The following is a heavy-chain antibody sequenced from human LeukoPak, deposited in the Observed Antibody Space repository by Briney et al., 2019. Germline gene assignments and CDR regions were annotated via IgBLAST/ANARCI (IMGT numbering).Heavy chain of an antibody. D-gene: IGHD2-15*01. Sequence: PGGSLRLSCVGSRFTFSNYAMTWVRQAPGKGLEWVSAISGPGGSTYYADSVKGRFTISRDNSKNTLYLQMNSLRAEDTAVYYCAKVSLGYCSGGSCYSFSDYWGQGTLVTVSS. CDR2: ISGPGGST. J-gene: IGHJ4*02. CDR3: AKVSLGYCSGGSCYSFSDY. V-gene: IGHV3-23*01. CDR1: RFTFSNYA.